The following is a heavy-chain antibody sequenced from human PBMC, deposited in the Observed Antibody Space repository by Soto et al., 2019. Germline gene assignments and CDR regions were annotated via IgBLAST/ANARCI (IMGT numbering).Heavy chain of an antibody. CDR1: GFTFGSHT. CDR2: IDGRGTRT. Sequence: GGSLRLSCEDAGFTFGSHTMNRVRQAPGKALERVTSIDGRGTRTFYADALKGRFTISRDNARNLLYLQMNSLRAEDTAVYYCARDRTGSGSGSYWPFDYWGLGTLVTVSS. J-gene: IGHJ4*02. CDR3: ARDRTGSGSGSYWPFDY. D-gene: IGHD3-10*01. V-gene: IGHV3-21*04.